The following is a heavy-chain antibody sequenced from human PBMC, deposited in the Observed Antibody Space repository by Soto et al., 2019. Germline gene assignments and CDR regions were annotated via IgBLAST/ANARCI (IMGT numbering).Heavy chain of an antibody. J-gene: IGHJ4*02. CDR1: GGSISSSSYY. Sequence: QLQLQESGPGLVKPSETLSLTCTVSGGSISSSSYYWGWIRQPPGKGLEWIGSIYYSGSTYYNPSLKSRVTISVDTSKNQFSLKLSSVTAADTAVYYCARLVATIRTYYFDYWGQGTLVTVSS. V-gene: IGHV4-39*01. D-gene: IGHD5-12*01. CDR2: IYYSGST. CDR3: ARLVATIRTYYFDY.